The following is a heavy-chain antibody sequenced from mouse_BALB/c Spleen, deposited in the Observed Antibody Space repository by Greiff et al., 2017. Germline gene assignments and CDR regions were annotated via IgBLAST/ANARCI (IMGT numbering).Heavy chain of an antibody. CDR2: ISTYYGDA. CDR3: ARDGNYRYYFDD. J-gene: IGHJ2*01. V-gene: IGHV1S137*01. D-gene: IGHD2-1*01. Sequence: QVQLQQSGAELVRPGVSVKISCKGSGYTFTDYAMHWVKQSHAKSLEWIGVISTYYGDASYNQKFKGKATMTVDKSSSTAYMELARLTSEDSAIYYCARDGNYRYYFDDWGQGTTLTVSS. CDR1: GYTFTDYA.